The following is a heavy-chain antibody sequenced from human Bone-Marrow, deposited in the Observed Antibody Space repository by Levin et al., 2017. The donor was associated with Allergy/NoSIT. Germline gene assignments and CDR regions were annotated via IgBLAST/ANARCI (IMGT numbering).Heavy chain of an antibody. CDR1: GASVISNNYY. J-gene: IGHJ6*02. D-gene: IGHD1-26*01. V-gene: IGHV4-39*01. CDR3: ARHVGYYGLDV. CDR2: IFNSGRT. Sequence: PSETLSLTCSVSGASVISNNYYWCWIRQPPGGGLEWMGTIFNSGRTNYNPPLNSRTIISIDTSKDQFSLILTPVTAADTALYFCARHVGYYGLDVWGPGTTVTVSS.